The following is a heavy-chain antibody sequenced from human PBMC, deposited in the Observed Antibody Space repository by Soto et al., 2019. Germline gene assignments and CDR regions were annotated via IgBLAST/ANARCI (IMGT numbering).Heavy chain of an antibody. CDR3: ARSAYYDSSGYYYYFDY. D-gene: IGHD3-22*01. Sequence: QVQLVQSGAEVKKPGSSVKVSCKASGGTFSSYAISWVRQAPGQGLEWMGGIIPIFGTANYAQKFQGRVTITADESTSTAYMELSSLRSEDTAVYYCARSAYYDSSGYYYYFDYWGQGTLVTVSS. J-gene: IGHJ4*02. V-gene: IGHV1-69*01. CDR2: IIPIFGTA. CDR1: GGTFSSYA.